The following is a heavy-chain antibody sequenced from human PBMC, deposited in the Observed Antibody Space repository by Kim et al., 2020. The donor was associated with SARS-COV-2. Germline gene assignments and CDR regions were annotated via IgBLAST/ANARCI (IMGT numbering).Heavy chain of an antibody. J-gene: IGHJ4*02. D-gene: IGHD2-21*01. CDR3: AKLNHSINPGDY. V-gene: IGHV3-30*02. Sequence: YHADSVRGRFTISRDNSKNTLYVQMNSLRAENTAVYYCAKLNHSINPGDYWGQGTLVTVSS.